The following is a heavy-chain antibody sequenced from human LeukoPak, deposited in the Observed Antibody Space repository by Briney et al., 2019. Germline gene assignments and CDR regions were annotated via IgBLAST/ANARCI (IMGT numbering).Heavy chain of an antibody. CDR2: IYYSGST. Sequence: SETLSLTCTVSGGSISSYYWSWIRQPPGKGLEWIGYIYYSGSTNYNPSLKSRVTISVDSSKNQFSLKLSSVTAADTAVYYCARGSSSWYFDYWGQGTLVTVSS. CDR3: ARGSSSWYFDY. CDR1: GGSISSYY. D-gene: IGHD6-13*01. J-gene: IGHJ4*02. V-gene: IGHV4-59*01.